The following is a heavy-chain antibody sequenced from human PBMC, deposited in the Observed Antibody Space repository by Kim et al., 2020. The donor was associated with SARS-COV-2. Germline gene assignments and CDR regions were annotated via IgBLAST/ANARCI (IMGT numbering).Heavy chain of an antibody. CDR2: ISSSGSTI. CDR3: ARVAPTTIFGVAHFDY. J-gene: IGHJ4*02. Sequence: GGSLRLSCAASGFTFSSYEMNWVRQAPGKGLEWVSYISSSGSTIYYADSVKGRFTISRDNAKNSLYLQMNSLRAEDTAVYYCARVAPTTIFGVAHFDYWGQGTLVTVSS. CDR1: GFTFSSYE. V-gene: IGHV3-48*03. D-gene: IGHD3-3*01.